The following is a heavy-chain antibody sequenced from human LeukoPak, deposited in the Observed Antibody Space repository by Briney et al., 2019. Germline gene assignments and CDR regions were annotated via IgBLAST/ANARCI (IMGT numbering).Heavy chain of an antibody. CDR3: PRRGSSRSQRRKKFSSFDP. Sequence: SETLSLTCAVYGGSFSGYYGSWIRQPTGKGLEWIGGIYYSGSAYYTPSLMSRVTKSVETSKNQCSLKLSSVTAAAPAAYYCPRRGSSRSQRRKKFSSFDPWGQGTLVTVSS. D-gene: IGHD3-10*01. J-gene: IGHJ5*02. V-gene: IGHV4-34*01. CDR1: GGSFSGYY. CDR2: IYYSGSA.